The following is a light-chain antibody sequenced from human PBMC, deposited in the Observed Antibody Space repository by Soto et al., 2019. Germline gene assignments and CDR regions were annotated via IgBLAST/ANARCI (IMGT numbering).Light chain of an antibody. CDR3: QQSYSTPYT. V-gene: IGKV1-39*01. CDR2: AAS. Sequence: DIQMTQSPSSLSASVGDRVTITCRANQSISSYLNWFHQKPGKAPKLLIYAASSLQSGVPSRFSGSGSGTDFTLTISSLQPEDCATYYCQQSYSTPYTFGQGTKLEI. CDR1: QSISSY. J-gene: IGKJ2*01.